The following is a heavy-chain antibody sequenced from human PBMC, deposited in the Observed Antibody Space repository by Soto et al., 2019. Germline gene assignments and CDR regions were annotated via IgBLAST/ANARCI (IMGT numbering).Heavy chain of an antibody. CDR3: ARGVSAGVDY. V-gene: IGHV1-8*01. Sequence: ASVKVSCKASGYSFTSLDINWVRQTAGQGLEWMGWMEPSTGRTGYAQKFQGRVTMTRDTSINTAYMELTTLTSDDTAFYYCARGVSAGVDYWGQGTLVTVS. CDR1: GYSFTSLD. CDR2: MEPSTGRT. J-gene: IGHJ4*02. D-gene: IGHD1-26*01.